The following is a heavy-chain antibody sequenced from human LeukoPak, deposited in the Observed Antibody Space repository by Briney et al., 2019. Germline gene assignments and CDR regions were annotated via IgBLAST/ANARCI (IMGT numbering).Heavy chain of an antibody. V-gene: IGHV1-2*02. CDR3: ARVAGTYSSGSFDY. CDR1: VYTFTGYY. Sequence: ASVNVSCKASVYTFTGYYMHWVRQAPGQEREGMGWINPNSGGTNYAQKCQGGVSMTRDTSISTAYMELSRLRPDDTAVYYCARVAGTYSSGSFDYWGQGTLVTVSS. CDR2: INPNSGGT. J-gene: IGHJ4*02. D-gene: IGHD6-19*01.